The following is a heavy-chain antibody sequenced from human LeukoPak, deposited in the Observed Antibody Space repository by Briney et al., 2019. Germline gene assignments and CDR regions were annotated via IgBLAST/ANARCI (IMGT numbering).Heavy chain of an antibody. CDR2: INHSGST. CDR1: VGSFSGYY. CDR3: ARAVVRAAAGTGWFDP. Sequence: SETLSLTCAVYVGSFSGYYWSWIRQPPGKGLEWIGEINHSGSTNYNPSLKSRVTISVDTSKNQFSLKLSSVTAADTAVYYCARAVVRAAAGTGWFDPWGQGTLVTVSS. J-gene: IGHJ5*02. V-gene: IGHV4-34*01. D-gene: IGHD6-13*01.